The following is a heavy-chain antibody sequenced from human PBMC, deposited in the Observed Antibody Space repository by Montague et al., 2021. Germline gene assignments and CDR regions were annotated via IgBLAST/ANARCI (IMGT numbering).Heavy chain of an antibody. D-gene: IGHD3-22*01. V-gene: IGHV4-31*03. CDR3: ARVTVSSGYYWGAFDI. CDR2: IYYRGST. J-gene: IGHJ3*02. CDR1: GGSISSGGYY. Sequence: TLSLTCTVSGGSISSGGYYWSWIRQQPGKGLEWIGYIYYRGSTYYNPSLKSRVSISVDTSKNQFSLKLSSVTAADTAVYYCARVTVSSGYYWGAFDIWGQGTMVTVSS.